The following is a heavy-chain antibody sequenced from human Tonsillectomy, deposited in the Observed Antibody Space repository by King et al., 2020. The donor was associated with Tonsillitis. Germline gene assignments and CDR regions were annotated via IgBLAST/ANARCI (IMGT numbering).Heavy chain of an antibody. V-gene: IGHV3-7*03. CDR1: GFTFRSDW. D-gene: IGHD6-13*01. CDR3: ARDRYSSTWKYFQH. Sequence: VQLVESGGGLVQPGGSLRLSCAASGFTFRSDWMSWVRQAPGKGLEWVANIKQDGSEKYYVDSVKGRFTISRDNAKNSLYLQMNSRIAGDTAVYYCARDRYSSTWKYFQHWGQGTLVTVSS. J-gene: IGHJ1*01. CDR2: IKQDGSEK.